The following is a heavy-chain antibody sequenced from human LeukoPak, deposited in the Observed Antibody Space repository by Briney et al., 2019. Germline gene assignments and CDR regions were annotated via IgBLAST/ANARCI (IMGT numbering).Heavy chain of an antibody. Sequence: RGESLQISCQGSGYSFTSYWIGWVRQMPGKGLEWMGIIYPDDSDTRYSPSFQGQVTISADKSISTAYLQWSSLKASDTAMYYCARERSSQGYFDFWGQGTLVTVSS. CDR2: IYPDDSDT. V-gene: IGHV5-51*01. CDR3: ARERSSQGYFDF. D-gene: IGHD6-6*01. J-gene: IGHJ4*02. CDR1: GYSFTSYW.